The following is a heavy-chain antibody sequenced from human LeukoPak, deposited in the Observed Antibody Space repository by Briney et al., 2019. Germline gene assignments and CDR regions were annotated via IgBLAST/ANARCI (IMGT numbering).Heavy chain of an antibody. Sequence: GGSLRLSCAASGFTFSSYEMNWVRQAPGKGLEWVSYISSSGSTIYYADSVKGRFTISRDNAKNSLYLQMNSLRAEDTAVYYCARGGYRVSYYFDYWGQGTLVTVSS. CDR2: ISSSGSTI. D-gene: IGHD5-18*01. CDR1: GFTFSSYE. V-gene: IGHV3-48*03. CDR3: ARGGYRVSYYFDY. J-gene: IGHJ4*02.